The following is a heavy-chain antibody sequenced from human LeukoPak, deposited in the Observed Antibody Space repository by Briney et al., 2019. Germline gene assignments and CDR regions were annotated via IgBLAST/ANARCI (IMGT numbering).Heavy chain of an antibody. CDR1: GGSISSYY. CDR3: AREGSGSYYYPFDY. CDR2: IYYSGST. Sequence: SETLSLTCTVSGGSISSYYWSWIRQAPGKGLEWIGYIYYSGSTNYNPSLKSRVTISVDTSKSQFSLKLTSVTAADTAVYYCAREGSGSYYYPFDYWGQGTLVTVSS. V-gene: IGHV4-59*01. J-gene: IGHJ4*02. D-gene: IGHD3-10*01.